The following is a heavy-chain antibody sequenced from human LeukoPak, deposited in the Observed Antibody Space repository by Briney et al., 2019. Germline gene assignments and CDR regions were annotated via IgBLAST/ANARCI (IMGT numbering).Heavy chain of an antibody. CDR1: GFTFSSYS. V-gene: IGHV3-21*01. CDR3: ARILFEYSRSWWIMDV. Sequence: GGSLRLSCAASGFTFSSYSMNWVRQAPGTGLEWVSSMSRSSNYIYYADSVKGRFTISRDNAKNSLYLQMNSLRAEDTAVYYCARILFEYSRSWWIMDVWGKGTTVTVSS. CDR2: MSRSSNYI. D-gene: IGHD6-13*01. J-gene: IGHJ6*03.